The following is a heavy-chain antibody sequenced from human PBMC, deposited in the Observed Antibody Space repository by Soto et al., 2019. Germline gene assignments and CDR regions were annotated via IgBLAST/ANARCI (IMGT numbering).Heavy chain of an antibody. CDR1: GGSISSYY. CDR2: IYYTGST. J-gene: IGHJ4*02. D-gene: IGHD3-3*01. V-gene: IGHV4-59*12. CDR3: ARLGGYYQALDH. Sequence: SETLSLTCTVSGGSISSYYWSWIRQPPGKGLEWIGYIYYTGSTYYNPSLKSRVTISVDTSKNQVSLKLTSVTAADTAVYFCARLGGYYQALDHWSQGTLVTVSS.